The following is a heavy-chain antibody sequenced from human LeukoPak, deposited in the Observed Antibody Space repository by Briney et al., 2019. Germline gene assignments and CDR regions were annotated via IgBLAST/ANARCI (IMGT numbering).Heavy chain of an antibody. V-gene: IGHV1-69*05. CDR3: ARLAGDIVVVPAAMGDDAFDI. D-gene: IGHD2-2*01. CDR2: IIPIFGTA. Sequence: ASVKVSCKASGGTFSSYAISWVRQAPGQGLEWMGGIIPIFGTANYAQKFQGGVTITTDESTSTAYMELSSLRSEDTAVHYCARLAGDIVVVPAAMGDDAFDIWGQGTMVTVSS. CDR1: GGTFSSYA. J-gene: IGHJ3*02.